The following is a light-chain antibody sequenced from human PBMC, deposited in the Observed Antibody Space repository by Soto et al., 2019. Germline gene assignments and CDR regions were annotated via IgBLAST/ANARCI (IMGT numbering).Light chain of an antibody. V-gene: IGKV1-6*01. Sequence: AIQMTQSPSSLSASVGDRVTITCRASQGIRNDLGWYQDKPGKAPRLLIYAASNLQAGVPSRFSGSGSGTDFTLTITTLQHEDFATYYCLQDYKYPRTFGQGTKVEIK. CDR2: AAS. CDR1: QGIRND. CDR3: LQDYKYPRT. J-gene: IGKJ1*01.